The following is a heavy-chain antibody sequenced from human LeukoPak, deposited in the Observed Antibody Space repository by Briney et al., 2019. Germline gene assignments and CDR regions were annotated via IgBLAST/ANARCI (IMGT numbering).Heavy chain of an antibody. J-gene: IGHJ3*02. CDR2: IHTSGST. CDR1: GGSISSYY. Sequence: SETLSLTCTVSGGSISSYYCSWIRQAAGKGLEWIGRIHTSGSTNYNPSLKSRVTMSVDTSKNQFSLKLSSVTAADTAVYYCARPNYYDGSGYYHAGAFDIWGQGTMVTVSS. CDR3: ARPNYYDGSGYYHAGAFDI. V-gene: IGHV4-4*07. D-gene: IGHD3-22*01.